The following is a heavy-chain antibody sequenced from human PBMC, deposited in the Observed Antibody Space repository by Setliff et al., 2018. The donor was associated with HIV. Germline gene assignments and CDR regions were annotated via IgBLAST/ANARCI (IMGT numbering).Heavy chain of an antibody. V-gene: IGHV4-39*07. CDR1: GGSISSRSYY. Sequence: SETLSLTCTVSGGSISSRSYYWGWLRQPPGKGLEWIGSVYYSGTTYFNPSLKSRVTISVDTSKNQFSLKLSSVTAADTAMYYCARDLLDGATVGVVVVTGPSWFDPWGQGTLVTVSS. J-gene: IGHJ5*02. D-gene: IGHD2-15*01. CDR2: VYYSGTT. CDR3: ARDLLDGATVGVVVVTGPSWFDP.